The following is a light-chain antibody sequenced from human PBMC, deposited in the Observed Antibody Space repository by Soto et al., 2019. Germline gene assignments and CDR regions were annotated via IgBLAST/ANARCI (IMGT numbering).Light chain of an antibody. J-gene: IGLJ7*01. V-gene: IGLV1-51*01. CDR3: GTWDSSLSGAV. Sequence: QSVLRQPPSVSAAPGQMVTISCSGSSSNIGINYVSWYQQLPGTGPKLLIYDNNKRPSGIPDRFSGSKSGTSATLGITGLQTGDEADYYCGTWDSSLSGAVFGGGTQLTVL. CDR2: DNN. CDR1: SSNIGINY.